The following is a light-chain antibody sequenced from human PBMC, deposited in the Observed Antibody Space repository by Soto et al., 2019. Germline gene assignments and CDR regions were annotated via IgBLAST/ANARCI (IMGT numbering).Light chain of an antibody. V-gene: IGKV1-13*02. CDR2: DAS. J-gene: IGKJ2*01. CDR1: QGISSA. CDR3: QQFNSYPPVYT. Sequence: AIQLTQSPSSLSASVGDRVTMTCRASQGISSALAWYQQKPGKAPKLLIYDASSLESGVPSRFSGSGSGTDFTLTISSLQPEDFATYYCQQFNSYPPVYTFGQGTKLEIK.